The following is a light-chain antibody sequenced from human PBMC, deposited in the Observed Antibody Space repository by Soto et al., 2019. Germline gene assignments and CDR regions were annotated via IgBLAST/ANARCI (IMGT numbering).Light chain of an antibody. CDR3: VSFTTSRSYV. V-gene: IGLV2-14*03. J-gene: IGLJ1*01. CDR1: SSDVGAYIF. CDR2: DII. Sequence: QSALTQPASVSGSPGQSITISCTGTSSDVGAYIFVSWYQQHPGKAPKLMIYDIINRPSGVSNRFSGPKSGNTASLTISGLQAEDEADYYCVSFTTSRSYVFGTGTKLTVL.